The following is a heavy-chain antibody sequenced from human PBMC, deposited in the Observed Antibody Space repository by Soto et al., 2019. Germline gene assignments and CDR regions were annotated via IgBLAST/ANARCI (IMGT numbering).Heavy chain of an antibody. CDR3: VRGIPSQYTSDWLYWYFDL. J-gene: IGHJ2*01. Sequence: PWGSLSLSCASSVFVYSNYAMHWVRLSPGKVLDWVALIWNDGSKKDYLDSVKGRFIISRDNSLKTLHLQMDSLRAEDAAVYFCVRGIPSQYTSDWLYWYFDLWGRGTKVTVSS. D-gene: IGHD6-25*01. CDR1: VFVYSNYA. CDR2: IWNDGSKK. V-gene: IGHV3-33*01.